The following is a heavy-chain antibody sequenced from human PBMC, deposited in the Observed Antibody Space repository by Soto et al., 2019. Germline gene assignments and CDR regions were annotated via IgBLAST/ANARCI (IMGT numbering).Heavy chain of an antibody. D-gene: IGHD6-13*01. J-gene: IGHJ4*02. CDR2: IYTSVST. Sequence: SETLSLTCTVSGGSISSYYWSCIRQPAGKGLEWIGRIYTSVSTNYNPSLRSRVTMSVDTSKNQFSLKLSSVTAADTAVYYCARVGSSWHYYFDYWGQGTLVTVSS. V-gene: IGHV4-4*07. CDR1: GGSISSYY. CDR3: ARVGSSWHYYFDY.